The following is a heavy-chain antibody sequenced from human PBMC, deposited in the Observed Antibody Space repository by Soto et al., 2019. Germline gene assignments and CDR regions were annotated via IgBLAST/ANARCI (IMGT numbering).Heavy chain of an antibody. CDR3: ARGLAAAGTGFDP. D-gene: IGHD6-13*01. CDR2: INAGNGNT. Sequence: GASVKVSCKASGYTFTSYAMHWVRQAPGQRLEWMGWINAGNGNTKYSQKFQGRVTITRDTSISTAYMELSSLRSEDTAVYYCARGLAAAGTGFDPWGQGTLVTVSS. CDR1: GYTFTSYA. V-gene: IGHV1-3*01. J-gene: IGHJ5*02.